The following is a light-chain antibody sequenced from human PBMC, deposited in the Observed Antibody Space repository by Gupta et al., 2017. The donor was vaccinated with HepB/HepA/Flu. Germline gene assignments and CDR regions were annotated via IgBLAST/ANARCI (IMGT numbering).Light chain of an antibody. J-gene: IGLJ3*02. CDR2: NTK. Sequence: QTVVTQEPSFSVSPGGTVTLTCGLSSGSVSPSDYPSWYQQTPGKAPRTLIYNTKTRSSGVPDRFSGSILGNKAALTITGAQADDESDYYCVLYMGRGIWVFGGGTKLTVL. CDR3: VLYMGRGIWV. V-gene: IGLV8-61*01. CDR1: SGSVSPSDY.